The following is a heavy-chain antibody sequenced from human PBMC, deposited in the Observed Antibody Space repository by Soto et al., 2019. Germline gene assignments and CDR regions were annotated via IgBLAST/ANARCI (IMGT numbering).Heavy chain of an antibody. CDR2: IFESGAT. J-gene: IGHJ4*02. Sequence: QVQLQESGPGLVKPSGTLSLTCAVSGGSISSSSWWTWVRQSPGKGLEWIGEIFESGATNYNPSRKSRRTMSVDKSKNQFSLNLSSLTAADTAVYFCTTSNAGELNNWGQGTLVTVSS. D-gene: IGHD1-7*01. CDR1: GGSISSSSW. CDR3: TTSNAGELNN. V-gene: IGHV4-4*02.